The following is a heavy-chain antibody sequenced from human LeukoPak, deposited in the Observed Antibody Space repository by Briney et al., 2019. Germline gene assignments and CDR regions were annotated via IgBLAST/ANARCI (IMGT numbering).Heavy chain of an antibody. V-gene: IGHV3-23*01. CDR3: AKCSTYYYDSSGYPYY. CDR2: ISGSGGST. CDR1: GFTFSSYA. Sequence: GGSLRLSCAASGFTFSSYAMSWVRQAPGKGLEWVSAISGSGGSTYYADSVKGRFTISRDNSKNTLYLQMNSLRAEDTAVYYCAKCSTYYYDSSGYPYYWGQGTLVTVSS. J-gene: IGHJ4*02. D-gene: IGHD3-22*01.